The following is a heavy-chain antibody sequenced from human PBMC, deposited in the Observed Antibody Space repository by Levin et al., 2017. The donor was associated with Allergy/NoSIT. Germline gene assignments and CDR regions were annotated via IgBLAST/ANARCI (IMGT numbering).Heavy chain of an antibody. D-gene: IGHD3-22*01. CDR2: MNPNSGNT. J-gene: IGHJ6*02. CDR3: ARGRYYYDSSGYYYHYYGMDV. Sequence: GASVKVSCKASGYTFTSYDINWVRQATGQGLEWMGWMNPNSGNTGYAQKFQGRVTMTRNTSISTAYMELSSLRSEDTAVYYCARGRYYYDSSGYYYHYYGMDVWGQGTTVTVSS. V-gene: IGHV1-8*01. CDR1: GYTFTSYD.